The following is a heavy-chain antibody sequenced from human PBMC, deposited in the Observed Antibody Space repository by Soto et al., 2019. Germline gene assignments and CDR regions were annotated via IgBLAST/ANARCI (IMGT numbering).Heavy chain of an antibody. CDR3: AKVTAAAGYDS. J-gene: IGHJ4*02. CDR2: IIPVFGTV. V-gene: IGHV1-69*01. CDR1: GGTFGNSA. D-gene: IGHD3-16*01. Sequence: QVKLVQSGAEVKKPGSSVKVSCKASGGTFGNSAISWVRQDPGQGLEWMGGIIPVFGTVNYAQKFEGRVTIAADESTSTVFMKMSRLTSEDTAVYYCAKVTAAAGYDSWGQGTLVTVSS.